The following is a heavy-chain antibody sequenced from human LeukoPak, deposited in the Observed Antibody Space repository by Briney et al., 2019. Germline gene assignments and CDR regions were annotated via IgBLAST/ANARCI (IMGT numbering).Heavy chain of an antibody. D-gene: IGHD6-19*01. CDR2: INAGNGKT. CDR1: GYTFTSYA. Sequence: ASVKVSCKASGYTFTSYAMHWVRQAPGHRLEWMGRINAGNGKTKYSQKLQGRVTITRDTSATTAYMELSRLTFEDTAVYYCARDLAQGVAVGIQWGQGTLVTVSS. J-gene: IGHJ4*02. CDR3: ARDLAQGVAVGIQ. V-gene: IGHV1-3*01.